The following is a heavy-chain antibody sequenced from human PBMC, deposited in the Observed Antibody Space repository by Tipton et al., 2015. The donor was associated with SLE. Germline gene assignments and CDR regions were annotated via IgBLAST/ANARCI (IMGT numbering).Heavy chain of an antibody. CDR2: ISSSSSYI. J-gene: IGHJ3*02. D-gene: IGHD6-13*01. CDR3: ARGEQQLRAFDI. CDR1: GFTFSSYS. Sequence: SLRLSCAASGFTFSSYSMNWVRQAPGKGLEWVSSISSSSSYIYYADSVKGRFTISRDNAKNSLYLQMNSLRAEDTAVYYCARGEQQLRAFDIWGQGTMVTVSS. V-gene: IGHV3-21*01.